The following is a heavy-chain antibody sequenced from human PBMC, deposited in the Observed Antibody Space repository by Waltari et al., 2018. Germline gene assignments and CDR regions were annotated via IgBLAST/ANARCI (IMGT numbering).Heavy chain of an antibody. Sequence: QLQLQESGPGLVKPSETLSLTCTVSGGSISSSSYYWGWIRQPPGKGLEWIGSIYSSGSTYYNPSLKSRVTISVDTSKNQFSLKLSSVTAADTAVYYCARRRDPAFFFDYWGQGTLVTVSS. J-gene: IGHJ4*02. V-gene: IGHV4-39*01. CDR2: IYSSGST. CDR3: ARRRDPAFFFDY. CDR1: GGSISSSSYY.